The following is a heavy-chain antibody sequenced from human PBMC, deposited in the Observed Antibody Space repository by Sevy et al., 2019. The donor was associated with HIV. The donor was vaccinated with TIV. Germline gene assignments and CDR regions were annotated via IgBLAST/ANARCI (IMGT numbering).Heavy chain of an antibody. Sequence: GGSLRLSCAASGLTFSNYAIHWVRQAPGKGLEWVAVISYDGSNKDYADSVKGRFAISRDNSKNTLYLQMNSLRVEDTAVYYCARASHMITFGGVIVINGIDYWGQRTLVTVSS. D-gene: IGHD3-16*02. J-gene: IGHJ4*02. V-gene: IGHV3-30*09. CDR2: ISYDGSNK. CDR1: GLTFSNYA. CDR3: ARASHMITFGGVIVINGIDY.